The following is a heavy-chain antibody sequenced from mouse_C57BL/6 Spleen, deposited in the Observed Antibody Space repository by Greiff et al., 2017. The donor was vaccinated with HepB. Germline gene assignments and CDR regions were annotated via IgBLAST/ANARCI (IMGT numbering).Heavy chain of an antibody. J-gene: IGHJ4*01. V-gene: IGHV5-12*01. CDR1: GFTFSDYY. D-gene: IGHD2-5*01. CDR3: ARGYSNYAMDY. Sequence: EVQGVESGGGLVQPGGSLKLSCAASGFTFSDYYMYWVRQTPEKRLEWVAYISNGGGSTYYPDTVKGRFTISRDNAKNTLYLQMSRLKSEDTVMYYCARGYSNYAMDYWGQGTSVTVSS. CDR2: ISNGGGST.